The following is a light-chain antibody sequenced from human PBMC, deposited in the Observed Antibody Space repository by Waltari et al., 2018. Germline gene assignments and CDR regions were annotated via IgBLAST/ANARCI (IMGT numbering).Light chain of an antibody. CDR1: QSLLHSNGNTY. V-gene: IGKV2-40*01. CDR3: VQVIAFPWT. CDR2: GGS. J-gene: IGKJ1*01. Sequence: DIVMTQTPLSLPITPGEPASISCRSSQSLLHSNGNTYLHWYLQKPGQSPQLLIYGGSNRASGVPDRFSGSGSGTDFTLKISKVEAEDVGVYYCVQVIAFPWTFGQGTKVEIK.